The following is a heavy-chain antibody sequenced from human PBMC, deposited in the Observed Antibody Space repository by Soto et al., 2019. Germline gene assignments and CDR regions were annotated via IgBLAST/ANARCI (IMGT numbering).Heavy chain of an antibody. D-gene: IGHD3-9*01. V-gene: IGHV3-53*01. CDR2: IYSGGST. J-gene: IGHJ6*02. Sequence: GGSLRLSXAASGFTVSSNYMSWVRQAPGKGLEWVSVIYSGGSTYYADSVKGRFTISRDNSKNTLYLQMNSLRAEDTAVYYCARDYYDILTGSMDVWGQGTTVTVSS. CDR3: ARDYYDILTGSMDV. CDR1: GFTVSSNY.